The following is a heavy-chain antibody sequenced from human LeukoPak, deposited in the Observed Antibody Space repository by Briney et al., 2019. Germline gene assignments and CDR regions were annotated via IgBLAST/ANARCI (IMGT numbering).Heavy chain of an antibody. CDR2: TSGSGVSA. CDR3: AKDTVSMIRGLMAL. D-gene: IGHD3-10*01. J-gene: IGHJ4*02. V-gene: IGHV3-23*01. Sequence: PGGSLRLSCAASGFTVSSYAMSWVRQADGRGLEWVSATSGSGVSAYYADSVKGRFTISRDNSKNTLSLQMNSLRAEDTAVYYCAKDTVSMIRGLMALGGQGTLVTVSS. CDR1: GFTVSSYA.